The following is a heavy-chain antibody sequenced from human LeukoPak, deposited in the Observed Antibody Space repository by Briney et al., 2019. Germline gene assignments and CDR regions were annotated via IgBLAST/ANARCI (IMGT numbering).Heavy chain of an antibody. CDR2: ISSSSSYI. CDR1: GFTFSSYS. V-gene: IGHV3-21*01. J-gene: IGHJ6*02. D-gene: IGHD5-12*01. CDR3: ARERMIVATIWDYYCYGMDV. Sequence: GGSLRLSCAASGFTFSSYSMNWVRQAPGKGLEWVSSISSSSSYIYYADSVKGRFTISRDNAKNSLYLQMNSLRAEDTAVYYCARERMIVATIWDYYCYGMDVWGQGTTVTVSS.